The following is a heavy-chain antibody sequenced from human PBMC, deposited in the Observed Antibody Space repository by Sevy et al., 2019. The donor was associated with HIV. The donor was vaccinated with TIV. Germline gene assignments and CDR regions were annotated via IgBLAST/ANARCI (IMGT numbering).Heavy chain of an antibody. CDR3: ARVTGYCSGGSCYYLDY. Sequence: ASVKVSCKASGYTFSSYGISWVRQAPGQGLEWMGWISAYNGNTIYAQKLQGRVTMTTDTSTSTAYMELRSLRSDDTAVYYCARVTGYCSGGSCYYLDYWGQGTLVTVSS. CDR1: GYTFSSYG. CDR2: ISAYNGNT. J-gene: IGHJ4*02. V-gene: IGHV1-18*01. D-gene: IGHD2-15*01.